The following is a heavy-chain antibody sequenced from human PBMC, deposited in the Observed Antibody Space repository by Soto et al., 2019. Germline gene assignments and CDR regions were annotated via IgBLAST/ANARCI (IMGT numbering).Heavy chain of an antibody. V-gene: IGHV4-59*08. J-gene: IGHJ4*02. Sequence: QVQLQESGPGLVKPSETLSLTCTVSGGSISSYYWSWIRQPPGTGLEWIGYIYYSGSTNYNPSLKSRVTISVDTSKNQFSLKLSSVTAADTAVYYCASQGYWGQGTLVTVSS. CDR2: IYYSGST. CDR3: ASQGY. CDR1: GGSISSYY.